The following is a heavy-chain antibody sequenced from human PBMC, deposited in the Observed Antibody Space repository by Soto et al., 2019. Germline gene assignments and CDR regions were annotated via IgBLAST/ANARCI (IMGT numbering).Heavy chain of an antibody. CDR3: ARDDGWIDY. J-gene: IGHJ4*02. V-gene: IGHV3-74*01. D-gene: IGHD6-19*01. CDR2: INSDGSST. CDR1: VFTFSSYW. Sequence: GASLRLSCAASVFTFSSYWMQWVRQAPGKGLVWVSRINSDGSSTSCADSVKGRFTISRDNAKNTLYLQMNSLRAEDTAVYYCARDDGWIDYWGQGTLVTVSS.